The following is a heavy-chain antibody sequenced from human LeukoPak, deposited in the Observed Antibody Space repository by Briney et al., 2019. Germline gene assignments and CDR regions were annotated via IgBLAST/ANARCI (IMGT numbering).Heavy chain of an antibody. CDR2: ITSAGSTK. D-gene: IGHD5-24*01. Sequence: GGSLRLSCTASGFTFSSYEMNWVRQAPGKGLEWISYITSAGSTKYYADSVKGRFTISRDNAKNSLYLQMNSLRAEDTAVYYCARSRRGGYNEFDYWGQGTLVTVSS. CDR3: ARSRRGGYNEFDY. J-gene: IGHJ4*02. CDR1: GFTFSSYE. V-gene: IGHV3-48*03.